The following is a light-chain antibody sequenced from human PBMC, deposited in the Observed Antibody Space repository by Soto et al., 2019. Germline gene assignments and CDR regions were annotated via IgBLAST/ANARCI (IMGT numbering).Light chain of an antibody. CDR3: QQYNEWPPFT. V-gene: IGKV3D-15*01. Sequence: EIVMTQSPATLSVSPGEGVTLSCRASQSVSGSLAWYQQKPGQAPRLLIYGASTRATGIPARFSASGSGTEFTLTISSLQSEDFAVYYCQQYNEWPPFTFGQGTKLEIK. CDR2: GAS. J-gene: IGKJ2*01. CDR1: QSVSGS.